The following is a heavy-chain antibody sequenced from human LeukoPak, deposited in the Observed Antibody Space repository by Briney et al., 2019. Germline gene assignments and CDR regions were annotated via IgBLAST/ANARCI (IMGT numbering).Heavy chain of an antibody. CDR3: ANQGGSLTEVGYYMDV. CDR2: IYSDGST. Sequence: GGSLRLSCAASGFTVSSNYMNWVRQAPGKGLEWVSIIYSDGSTFHADSVKGRFTISRDNSKNTLYLQMNSLRPEDTAVYYCANQGGSLTEVGYYMDVWGKGTTVTVSS. J-gene: IGHJ6*03. V-gene: IGHV3-53*05. D-gene: IGHD1-26*01. CDR1: GFTVSSNY.